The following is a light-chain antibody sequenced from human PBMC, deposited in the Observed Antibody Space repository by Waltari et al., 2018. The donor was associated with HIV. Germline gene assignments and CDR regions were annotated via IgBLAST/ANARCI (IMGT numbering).Light chain of an antibody. V-gene: IGLV3-25*03. CDR1: ALPKQN. CDR3: QSADNSGCWV. Sequence: SYELTQPPSVSVSPGQTARITCSGDALPKQNTFWYQQKPGQAPGLVIYKDSERPSGIPDRFSASTSGTTVTLTIIGVQAEDEADYYCQSADNSGCWVFGGGTKLTVL. J-gene: IGLJ3*02. CDR2: KDS.